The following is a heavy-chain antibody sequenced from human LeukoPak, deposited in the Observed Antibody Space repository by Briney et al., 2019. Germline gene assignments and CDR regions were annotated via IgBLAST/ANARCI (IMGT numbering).Heavy chain of an antibody. J-gene: IGHJ4*02. CDR1: GYTFTAFY. V-gene: IGHV1-46*01. D-gene: IGHD1-26*01. Sequence: ASVKVSCKASGYTFTAFYIHWVRQAPGQGLEWMGIINPSGGSTSYAQKFQGRVTMTRDTSTSTVYMELSSLRSEDTAVYYCARDGGGVGATNGLDYWGQGTLVTVSS. CDR2: INPSGGST. CDR3: ARDGGGVGATNGLDY.